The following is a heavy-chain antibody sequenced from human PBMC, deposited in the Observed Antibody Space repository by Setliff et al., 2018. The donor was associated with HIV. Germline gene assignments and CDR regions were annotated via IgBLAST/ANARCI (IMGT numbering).Heavy chain of an antibody. CDR2: MYYRGST. CDR3: ARDGTAAAPTWFDP. V-gene: IGHV4-39*02. Sequence: PSETLSLTCTVSAGSIRSSTYYWGWIRQPPGKGLEWIGNMYYRGSTYYNPSLKSRVIISVDTSKNTLYVQMNGLRAEDTAVYYCARDGTAAAPTWFDPWGQGTLVTVSS. CDR1: AGSIRSSTYY. D-gene: IGHD6-13*01. J-gene: IGHJ5*02.